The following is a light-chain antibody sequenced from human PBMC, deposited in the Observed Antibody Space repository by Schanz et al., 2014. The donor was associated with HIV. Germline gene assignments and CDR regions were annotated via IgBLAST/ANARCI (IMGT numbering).Light chain of an antibody. CDR3: SSFAGSNIPWV. V-gene: IGLV2-8*01. J-gene: IGLJ3*02. Sequence: QSALTQPASVSGSPGQSVTISCTGTSSDVGAYNSVSWYQQHPGKAPKLMISEVIKRPSGVPDRFSGSKSGSTASLTVSGLQPEDEADYYCSSFAGSNIPWVFGGGTKVTVL. CDR1: SSDVGAYNS. CDR2: EVI.